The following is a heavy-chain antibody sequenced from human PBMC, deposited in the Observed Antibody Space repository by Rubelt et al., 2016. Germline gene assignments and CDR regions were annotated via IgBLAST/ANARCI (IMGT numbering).Heavy chain of an antibody. CDR3: ASETTPYYTMDV. Sequence: QVQLQESGPGLVKPSETLSLTRTVSGGSISSYYWSWIRQPAGKGLEWIGRIYTSGSTNYNPSLKSRLALSVDTSKNQFPLKLSSWTAADTALYFCASETTPYYTMDVWGQGTTVTVSS. D-gene: IGHD2-15*01. CDR2: IYTSGST. V-gene: IGHV4-4*07. J-gene: IGHJ6*02. CDR1: GGSISSYY.